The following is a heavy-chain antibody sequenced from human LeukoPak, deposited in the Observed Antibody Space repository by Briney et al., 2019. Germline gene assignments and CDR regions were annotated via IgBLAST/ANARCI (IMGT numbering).Heavy chain of an antibody. J-gene: IGHJ4*02. V-gene: IGHV3-23*01. CDR1: GFTFSSYA. Sequence: PGGSLRLSCAASGFTFSSYAMSWVRQAPGKGLEWVSALSGSGGSTYYADSVKGRFTISRENSKNTLYLQMNSLRAEDTAVYYCAKGGEVVSATRVDYWGQRTLVSVSS. D-gene: IGHD2-15*01. CDR3: AKGGEVVSATRVDY. CDR2: LSGSGGST.